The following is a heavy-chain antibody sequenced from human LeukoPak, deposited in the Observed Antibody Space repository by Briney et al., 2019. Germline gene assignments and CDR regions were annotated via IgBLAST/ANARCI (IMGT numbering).Heavy chain of an antibody. CDR2: ISGSDGST. J-gene: IGHJ5*02. V-gene: IGHV3-23*01. D-gene: IGHD3-3*01. Sequence: PGGSLRLSCAASGFTFSSYAMSWVRQAPGKGLEWVSAISGSDGSTYYADSVKGRFTIFSDNSKHTMYLQMNSLRAEDTAVYYCAKDITIFGVVENWFDPWGQGTLVTVSS. CDR3: AKDITIFGVVENWFDP. CDR1: GFTFSSYA.